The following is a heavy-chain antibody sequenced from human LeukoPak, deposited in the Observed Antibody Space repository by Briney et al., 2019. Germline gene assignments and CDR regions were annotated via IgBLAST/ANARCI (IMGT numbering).Heavy chain of an antibody. J-gene: IGHJ5*02. V-gene: IGHV1-46*01. Sequence: ASVKVSCKASGYTFTSYYMHWVRQAPGQGLEWMGIINPSGGSTSYAQKFQGRVTMTRDTSTSTVYMELSSLRSEDTAVYCCARDSSVTIFGVVIPLGSWFDPWGQGTLVTVSS. CDR3: ARDSSVTIFGVVIPLGSWFDP. CDR2: INPSGGST. CDR1: GYTFTSYY. D-gene: IGHD3-3*01.